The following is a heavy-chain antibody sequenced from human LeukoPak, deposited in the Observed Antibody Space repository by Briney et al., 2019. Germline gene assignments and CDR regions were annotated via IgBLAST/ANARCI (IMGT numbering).Heavy chain of an antibody. CDR1: GGSISSGDYY. CDR2: IYYSGST. V-gene: IGHV4-30-4*01. CDR3: ARAECGGDCYLDY. Sequence: SQTLSLTCTVSGGSISSGDYYWSWIRQPPGKGLEWIGYIYYSGSTYYNPSLKSRVTISVDTSKNQFSLKLSSVTAADTAVYCCARAECGGDCYLDYWGQGTLVTVSS. D-gene: IGHD2-21*02. J-gene: IGHJ4*02.